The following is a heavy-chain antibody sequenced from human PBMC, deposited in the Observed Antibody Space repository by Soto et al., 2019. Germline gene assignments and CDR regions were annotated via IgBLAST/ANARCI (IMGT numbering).Heavy chain of an antibody. Sequence: QVQLVESGGGVVQPGRSLRLSCAASGFTFNNYGMHWVRQAPGKGLEWVAAMSNDGNDKYYADYVKGRLNTSRDNSKNTMYLQMNNLRAEDTAVYHCAKDQGIAASHGIDWGQGTMVTVSS. J-gene: IGHJ3*01. V-gene: IGHV3-30*18. CDR2: MSNDGNDK. CDR1: GFTFNNYG. CDR3: AKDQGIAASHGID. D-gene: IGHD6-13*01.